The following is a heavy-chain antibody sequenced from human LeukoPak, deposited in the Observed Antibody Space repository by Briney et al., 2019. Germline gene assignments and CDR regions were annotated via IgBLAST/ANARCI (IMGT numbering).Heavy chain of an antibody. J-gene: IGHJ5*02. CDR2: INHSGST. D-gene: IGHD3-16*02. V-gene: IGHV4-34*01. CDR1: GGSFSGYY. CDR3: ARDENGYVWGSFRA. Sequence: SETLSLTCAVYGGSFSGYYWSWIRQPPGKGLEWIGEINHSGSTNYNPSLKSRVTMSLDTSKNQFSLKLSSMTAADTAVYYCARDENGYVWGSFRAWGQGTLVTVSS.